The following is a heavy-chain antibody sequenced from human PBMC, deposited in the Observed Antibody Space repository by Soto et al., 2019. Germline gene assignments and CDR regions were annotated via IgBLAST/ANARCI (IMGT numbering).Heavy chain of an antibody. J-gene: IGHJ3*02. CDR3: ARRYGSAFDI. V-gene: IGHV4-61*05. D-gene: IGHD3-10*01. CDR1: GDSISSNNYY. CDR2: IYYSGST. Sequence: PSETLSLTCTVSGDSISSNNYYWGWIRQPPGKGLEWIGYIYYSGSTNYNPSLKSRVTISVDTSKNQFSLKLSSVTAADTAVYYCARRYGSAFDIWGQGTMVTVSS.